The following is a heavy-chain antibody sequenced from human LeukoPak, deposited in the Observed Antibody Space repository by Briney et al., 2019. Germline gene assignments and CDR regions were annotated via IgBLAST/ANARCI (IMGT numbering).Heavy chain of an antibody. CDR1: GYTFTSYG. Sequence: ASVKVSCKASGYTFTSYGISWVRQATGQGLEWMGWINAYNGNTNYAQKLQGRVTMTTDTSTSTAYMELRSLRSDDTAVYYCARAPGGPYCSSTSCYAKYFQHWGQGTLVTVSS. D-gene: IGHD2-2*01. V-gene: IGHV1-18*01. CDR3: ARAPGGPYCSSTSCYAKYFQH. CDR2: INAYNGNT. J-gene: IGHJ1*01.